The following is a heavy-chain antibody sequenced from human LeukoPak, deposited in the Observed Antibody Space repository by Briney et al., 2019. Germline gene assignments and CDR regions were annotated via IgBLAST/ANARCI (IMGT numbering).Heavy chain of an antibody. D-gene: IGHD2-21*02. V-gene: IGHV4-4*02. CDR1: ARSITSSKG. J-gene: IGHJ4*02. CDR2: VYHSGST. Sequence: SVTLSLTPAVSARSITSSKGWSWVLQPPVRALEWIGEVYHSGSTNSTPSLTSRVTISVDKSKNQSSLKLSSVTAADTAVYYCARDQCAGDCYPDYWGQGTLVTVSS. CDR3: ARDQCAGDCYPDY.